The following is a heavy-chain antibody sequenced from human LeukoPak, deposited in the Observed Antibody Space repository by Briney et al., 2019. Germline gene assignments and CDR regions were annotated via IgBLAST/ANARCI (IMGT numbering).Heavy chain of an antibody. CDR2: IYYSGST. V-gene: IGHV4-59*08. CDR1: GGSISSDY. D-gene: IGHD6-13*01. Sequence: SETLSLTCTVSGGSISSDYWSWIRQPPGRGLEWIGYIYYSGSTNYNPSLKSRVTISVDTSKNQFSLKLSSVTAADTAVYYCARLYSSSWDYYFHYWGQGTLVTVSS. J-gene: IGHJ4*02. CDR3: ARLYSSSWDYYFHY.